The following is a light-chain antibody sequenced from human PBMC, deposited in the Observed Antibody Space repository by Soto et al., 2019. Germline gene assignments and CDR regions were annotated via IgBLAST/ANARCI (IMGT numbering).Light chain of an antibody. CDR2: RNG. CDR1: SSNIGTYY. J-gene: IGLJ1*01. Sequence: SLLTRPPSASGTPGQRVTSSCSGSSSNIGTYYVDWYQQLPGTAPKLLIHRNGQRPSGVPDRFSGSKSGTSASLAISGLRSEDEADYYCATWDDRLRAYVIGAGTKVTVL. V-gene: IGLV1-47*01. CDR3: ATWDDRLRAYV.